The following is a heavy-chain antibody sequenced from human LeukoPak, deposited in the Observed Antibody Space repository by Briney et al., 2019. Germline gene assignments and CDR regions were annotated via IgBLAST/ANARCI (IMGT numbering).Heavy chain of an antibody. CDR2: NYPGDSDT. D-gene: IGHD7-27*01. J-gene: IGHJ3*02. CDR3: ASKATNWGYDAFDI. Sequence: GESLKISCKGSGYSFISYLIGWVRQMPGKGLEWMGINYPGDSDTRYSPSFQGQVTISADKSISTAYLQWRSLKASDTAMYYCASKATNWGYDAFDIWGQGTMVTVSS. V-gene: IGHV5-51*01. CDR1: GYSFISYL.